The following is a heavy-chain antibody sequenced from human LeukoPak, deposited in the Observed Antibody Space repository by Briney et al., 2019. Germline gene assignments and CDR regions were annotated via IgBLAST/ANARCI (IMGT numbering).Heavy chain of an antibody. D-gene: IGHD5-18*01. Sequence: GASVKVSCKASGYTFTSYGISWVRQAPGQGLEWMGWISAYNGNTNYAQKLQGRVTVTTDTSTSTAYMELRSLRSDDTAVYYCARAGIQLWLLGAFDIWGQGTMVTVSS. J-gene: IGHJ3*02. V-gene: IGHV1-18*01. CDR2: ISAYNGNT. CDR1: GYTFTSYG. CDR3: ARAGIQLWLLGAFDI.